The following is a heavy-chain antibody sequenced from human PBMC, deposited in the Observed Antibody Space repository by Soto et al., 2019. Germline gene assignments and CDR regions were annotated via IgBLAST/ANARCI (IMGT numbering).Heavy chain of an antibody. CDR3: AKDLQAYGDYNYYYYGMDV. D-gene: IGHD4-17*01. Sequence: QVQLVESGGGVVQPGGSLRLSCTASGFTFTTFGIHWVRQAPGKGLEWVALISYDGHNKYYSDSVKGRFTISRDNYKKTPYLQMNSLRAEDTAVYYCAKDLQAYGDYNYYYYGMDVWGQGTTVSVSS. V-gene: IGHV3-30*18. CDR2: ISYDGHNK. J-gene: IGHJ6*02. CDR1: GFTFTTFG.